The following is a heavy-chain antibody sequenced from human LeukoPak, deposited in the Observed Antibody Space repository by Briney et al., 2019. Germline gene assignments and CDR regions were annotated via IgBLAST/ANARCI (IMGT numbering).Heavy chain of an antibody. D-gene: IGHD6-19*01. CDR3: ARGALTYSSGWRYFQH. Sequence: PGGSLRLSCVASGFSFSDHWMNWFRQAPGKGLEWVATIKKDGSEQYYVDSMKGRFTISRDNAKSSVYLQINSLRAEDTAVYYCARGALTYSSGWRYFQHWGQGTLVTVSS. CDR1: GFSFSDHW. J-gene: IGHJ1*01. CDR2: IKKDGSEQ. V-gene: IGHV3-7*01.